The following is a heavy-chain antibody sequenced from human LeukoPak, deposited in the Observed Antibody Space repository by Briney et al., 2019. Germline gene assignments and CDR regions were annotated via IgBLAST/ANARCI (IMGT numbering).Heavy chain of an antibody. CDR2: IYYSGST. J-gene: IGHJ3*02. D-gene: IGHD4-17*01. Sequence: SQTLSLTCTVSGGSISSGGYYWSWIRQHPGKGLEWIGYIYYSGSTYYNPSLKSRVTISVDTSKNQFSLKLSSVTAADPAVYYCAGPSLKCLRASCGAFYIWGQGKKGTGSS. V-gene: IGHV4-31*03. CDR3: AGPSLKCLRASCGAFYI. CDR1: GGSISSGGYY.